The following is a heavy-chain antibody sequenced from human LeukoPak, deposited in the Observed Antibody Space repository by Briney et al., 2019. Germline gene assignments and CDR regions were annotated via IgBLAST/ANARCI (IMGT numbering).Heavy chain of an antibody. V-gene: IGHV1-2*02. CDR1: GYTFTGYY. Sequence: ASVKVSCTASGYTFTGYYMHWVRQAPGQGLEWMGWINPNSGGANYAQKFQGRVTMTRDTSISTAYMELSRLRSDDTAVYYCARVSRRAAGTQGRGNDYWGQGTLLTVSS. CDR2: INPNSGGA. D-gene: IGHD6-13*01. CDR3: ARVSRRAAGTQGRGNDY. J-gene: IGHJ4*02.